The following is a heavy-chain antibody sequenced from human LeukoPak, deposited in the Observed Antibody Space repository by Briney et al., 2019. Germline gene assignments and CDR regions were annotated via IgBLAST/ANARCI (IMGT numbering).Heavy chain of an antibody. D-gene: IGHD2-2*02. CDR3: ARSRFCSSKRCYTQY. Sequence: SETLSLTRSVSVGSISSYFWSWIRQPPGKGLEWIGYISYNGITKYNPSLNSRVTISVDTSNNQFSLKVTSVTAVDTAVYYCARSRFCSSKRCYTQYWGQGALVTVSS. CDR1: VGSISSYF. J-gene: IGHJ1*01. CDR2: ISYNGIT. V-gene: IGHV4-59*01.